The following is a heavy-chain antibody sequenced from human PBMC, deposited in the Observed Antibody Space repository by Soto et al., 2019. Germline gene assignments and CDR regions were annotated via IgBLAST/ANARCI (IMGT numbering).Heavy chain of an antibody. Sequence: QVQLQESGPGLVKPSQTLSLTCIVSGDSITSGNYYWSWIRQHPGKGLEWIGYIHHSGNTYYIPSLNSRLSLSMDTSKNQFSLQLSCVTAADTALYYCARPNYDIFTGLSGFDIWGQGTMVTVSS. CDR1: GDSITSGNYY. J-gene: IGHJ3*02. CDR3: ARPNYDIFTGLSGFDI. V-gene: IGHV4-31*03. D-gene: IGHD3-9*01. CDR2: IHHSGNT.